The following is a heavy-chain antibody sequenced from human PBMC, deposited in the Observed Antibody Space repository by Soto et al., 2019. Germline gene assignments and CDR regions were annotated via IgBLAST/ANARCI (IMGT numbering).Heavy chain of an antibody. Sequence: QVHLVESGGGLVKPGGSLRLSCVASEFTFSDHYMSWIRQAPGRRLEWLSYISGRGTTILYADSVKGRFTISRDNAKNVVFVEMKSLRAEDTAVYYCARGVPADSWGQGTLV. CDR2: ISGRGTTI. D-gene: IGHD6-6*01. CDR1: EFTFSDHY. V-gene: IGHV3-11*01. J-gene: IGHJ5*01. CDR3: ARGVPADS.